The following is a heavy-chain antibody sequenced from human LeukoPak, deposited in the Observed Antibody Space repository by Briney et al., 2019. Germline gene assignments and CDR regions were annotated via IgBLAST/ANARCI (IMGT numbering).Heavy chain of an antibody. J-gene: IGHJ4*02. CDR2: INHSGST. CDR3: ARRGPIGYCSGGSCQYYFDY. CDR1: GGSFSGYY. V-gene: IGHV4-34*01. D-gene: IGHD2-15*01. Sequence: SETLSLTCAVYGGSFSGYYWSWIRQPPGKGLEWIGEINHSGSTNYNPSLKSRVTISVDTSKNQFSLKLSSVTAADTAVYYCARRGPIGYCSGGSCQYYFDYWGQGTLVTVSS.